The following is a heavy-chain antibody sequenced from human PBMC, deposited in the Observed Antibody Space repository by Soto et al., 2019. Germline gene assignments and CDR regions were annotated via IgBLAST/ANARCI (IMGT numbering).Heavy chain of an antibody. CDR1: GGTITSYY. D-gene: IGHD6-13*01. Sequence: PSETLSLTCTVSGGTITSYYWSWIRQPAGKGLEWIGRIYSSGSTNYNPSLNSRVIMSVDTSQNQFSLNLSSVTAADTAKYYCARENILTAAAGKRDFDCWGQGTLVTVS. CDR2: IYSSGST. V-gene: IGHV4-4*07. J-gene: IGHJ4*02. CDR3: ARENILTAAAGKRDFDC.